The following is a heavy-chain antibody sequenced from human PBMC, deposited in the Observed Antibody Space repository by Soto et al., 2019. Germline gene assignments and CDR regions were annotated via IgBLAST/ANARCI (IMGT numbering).Heavy chain of an antibody. V-gene: IGHV4-28*01. CDR1: GYSISSSNW. D-gene: IGHD2-21*01. CDR3: AGRVIQGPIDY. J-gene: IGHJ4*02. CDR2: IYYSGTT. Sequence: QVQLQESGPGLVKPSDTLSLTCAVSGYSISSSNWWGWIRQPPGKGLEWIGYIYYSGTTYYNPSLKSXXTXSXGTSKNQFSLRLTSVTAVDTAVYYCAGRVIQGPIDYWGQGTLVTVSS.